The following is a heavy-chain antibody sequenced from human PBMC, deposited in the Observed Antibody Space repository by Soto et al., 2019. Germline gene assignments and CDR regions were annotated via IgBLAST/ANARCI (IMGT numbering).Heavy chain of an antibody. CDR3: GRQGIDYLHGLVDV. V-gene: IGHV4-59*08. D-gene: IGHD4-17*01. CDR2: VYYTGDT. J-gene: IGHJ6*02. CDR1: SGPDRSHN. Sequence: QVQLQQSGPRLVKPSETLSLTCTVSSGPDRSHNWGWIRQPPGRGLEWIGYVYYTGDTAYNPSLRGRVTISADTSTTGISLTLTSVTAADTAVYYCGRQGIDYLHGLVDVWGQGTTVSVSS.